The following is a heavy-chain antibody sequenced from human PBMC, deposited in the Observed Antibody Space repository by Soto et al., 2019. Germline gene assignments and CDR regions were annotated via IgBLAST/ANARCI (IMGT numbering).Heavy chain of an antibody. Sequence: GGSLRLSCAASGFTFSNAWMNWVRQAPGKGLEWVGRIKSKTDGGTTDYAAPVKGRFTISRDDSKNTLYLQMNSLKTEDTAVYYCAREGSSSGPDYEYWGQGTLVTVSS. CDR2: IKSKTDGGTT. CDR3: AREGSSSGPDYEY. D-gene: IGHD3-22*01. J-gene: IGHJ4*02. V-gene: IGHV3-15*07. CDR1: GFTFSNAW.